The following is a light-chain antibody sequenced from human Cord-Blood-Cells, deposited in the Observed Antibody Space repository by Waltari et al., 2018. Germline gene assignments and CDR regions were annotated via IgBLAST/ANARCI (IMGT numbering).Light chain of an antibody. CDR2: QDS. J-gene: IGLJ3*02. CDR3: QAWDSSTWV. V-gene: IGLV3-1*01. CDR1: KLGEKY. Sequence: SYELTQPPSVSVSPGQTASITCSADKLGEKYACWYQQKPGQSPVLVIYQDSKRPSGIPGRFSGSNSGNTATLTISGTQAMDEADYYCQAWDSSTWVFGGGTKLTVL.